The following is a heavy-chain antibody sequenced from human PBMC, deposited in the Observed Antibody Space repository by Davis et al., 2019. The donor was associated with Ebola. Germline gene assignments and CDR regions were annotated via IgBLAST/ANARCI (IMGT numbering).Heavy chain of an antibody. CDR1: GGTFSSYA. CDR2: MNPNSGNT. Sequence: ASVKVSCKASGGTFSSYAISWVRQAPGQGLEWMGWMNPNSGNTGYAQKFQGRVTMTRNTSISTAYMELSSLRSEDTAVYYCARGRDTVPVWFDPWGQGTLVTVSS. V-gene: IGHV1-8*02. D-gene: IGHD2-15*01. J-gene: IGHJ5*02. CDR3: ARGRDTVPVWFDP.